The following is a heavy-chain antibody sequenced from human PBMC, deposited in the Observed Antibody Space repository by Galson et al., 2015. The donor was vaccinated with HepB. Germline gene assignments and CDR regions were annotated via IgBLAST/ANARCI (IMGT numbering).Heavy chain of an antibody. CDR3: AYRTPYTNTWWSGHYFNY. Sequence: PALVKPTQTLTLTCTLSGVSLSTSGVSVGWIRQPPGKALEWLATIYWNDDNDRTPSLKTRLSISTDTSKSLVVLSLTNVDPVDTATYFCAYRTPYTNTWWSGHYFNYWGQGTLVTVS. CDR1: GVSLSTSGVS. CDR2: IYWNDDN. D-gene: IGHD2-8*02. J-gene: IGHJ4*02. V-gene: IGHV2-5*01.